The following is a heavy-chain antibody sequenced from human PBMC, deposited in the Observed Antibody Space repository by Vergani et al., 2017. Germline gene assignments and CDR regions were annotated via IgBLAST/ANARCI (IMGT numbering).Heavy chain of an antibody. D-gene: IGHD4-11*01. J-gene: IGHJ6*03. CDR2: IYYSGST. V-gene: IGHV4-39*07. CDR3: ARALYSNYYYYYYMDV. Sequence: QLQLQESGPGLVQPSETLSLPCTVPGGSISSSSYYWGWIRQPPGKGLEWIGSIYYSGSTYYNPSLKSRVTISVDTSKNQFSLKLSSVTAADTAVYYCARALYSNYYYYYYMDVWGKGTTVTVSS. CDR1: GGSISSSSYY.